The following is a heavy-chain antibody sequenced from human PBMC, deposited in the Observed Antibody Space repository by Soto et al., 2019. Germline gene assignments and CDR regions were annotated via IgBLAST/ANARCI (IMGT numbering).Heavy chain of an antibody. D-gene: IGHD3-22*01. V-gene: IGHV3-11*01. CDR3: ASSSCWFEADAFDL. CDR1: GFSLSDYG. J-gene: IGHJ3*01. CDR2: ISRSGDTI. Sequence: KTEESLRLSCAVSGFSLSDYGMSWIRQAPGKGPEWVSFISRSGDTIYYVDSVKGRFSISRDNAKSSVYLQVRSLRVEDTAAYFCASSSCWFEADAFDLWGQGTMVTVSS.